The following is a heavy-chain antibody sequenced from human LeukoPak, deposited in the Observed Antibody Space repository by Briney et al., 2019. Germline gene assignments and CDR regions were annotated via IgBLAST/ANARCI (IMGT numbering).Heavy chain of an antibody. CDR1: GFTFSSYA. CDR3: AKDYLPYSSGLDSCDY. J-gene: IGHJ4*02. D-gene: IGHD6-19*01. CDR2: ISGSGGST. Sequence: GGSLRLSCAASGFTFSSYAMSWVRQAPGKGLEWVSAISGSGGSTYYADSVKGRLIISRDNSKNTLYLQMNSLRAEDTAVYYCAKDYLPYSSGLDSCDYWGQGTLVTVSS. V-gene: IGHV3-23*01.